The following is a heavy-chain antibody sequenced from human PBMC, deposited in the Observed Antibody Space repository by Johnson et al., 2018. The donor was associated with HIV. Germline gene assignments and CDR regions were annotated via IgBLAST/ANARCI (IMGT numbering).Heavy chain of an antibody. D-gene: IGHD6-13*01. CDR2: ISYDGSNK. CDR3: ARVFLGSSWYSDAFDI. CDR1: GFIFSTYG. Sequence: QVQLVESGGGVVQPGRSLRLSCAASGFIFSTYGMHWVRQAPGKGLEWVAVISYDGSNKYYADSVKGRFTISRDNSKNTLYLQMNSLRAEDTAVYYCARVFLGSSWYSDAFDIWGQGTMVTVS. J-gene: IGHJ3*02. V-gene: IGHV3-30-3*01.